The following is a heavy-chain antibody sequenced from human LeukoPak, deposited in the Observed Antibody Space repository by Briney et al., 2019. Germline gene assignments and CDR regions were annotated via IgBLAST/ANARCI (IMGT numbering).Heavy chain of an antibody. V-gene: IGHV3-21*01. D-gene: IGHD2-15*01. J-gene: IGHJ6*02. Sequence: GGSLRLSCAASGFTFSSYSMNWVRQAPGKGLEWVSSISSSSSYIYYADSVRGRFTISRDNAKNSLYLQMNSLRAEDTAVYYCARDPSGYCSGGSCYSPYYYGMDVWGQGTTVTVSS. CDR3: ARDPSGYCSGGSCYSPYYYGMDV. CDR2: ISSSSSYI. CDR1: GFTFSSYS.